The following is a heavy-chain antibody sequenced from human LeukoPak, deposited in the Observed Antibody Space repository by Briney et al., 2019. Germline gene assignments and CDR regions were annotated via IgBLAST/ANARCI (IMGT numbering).Heavy chain of an antibody. D-gene: IGHD5-12*01. CDR1: GFTFDSYG. CDR2: ISGSGVYT. J-gene: IGHJ4*02. V-gene: IGHV3-23*01. CDR3: ARGRSGYGRPDY. Sequence: GGSLRLSCAASGFTFDSYGMNWVRQAPGKGLEWVSGISGSGVYTYYADSVKGRFTISRDNSKNTLYLVMNSLRVDDTAVYYCARGRSGYGRPDYWGQGTLVTVSS.